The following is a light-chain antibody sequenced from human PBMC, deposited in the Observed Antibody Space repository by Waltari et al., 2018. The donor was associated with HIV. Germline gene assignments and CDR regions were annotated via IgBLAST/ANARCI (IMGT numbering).Light chain of an antibody. J-gene: IGLJ2*01. Sequence: SYDLTQPPSVSVSPGQTASITCSGDKLGDKYASWYQQKAGQSPVLVIFQVRQRPSGTPDRCSGCNAGNTATLTISGTQAMDEADYYCQAWDSNTAHVLFGGGTKVTVL. CDR2: QVR. CDR1: KLGDKY. CDR3: QAWDSNTAHVL. V-gene: IGLV3-1*01.